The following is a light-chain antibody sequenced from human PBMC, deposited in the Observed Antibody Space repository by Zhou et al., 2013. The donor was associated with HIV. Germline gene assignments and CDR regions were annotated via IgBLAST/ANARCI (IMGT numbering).Light chain of an antibody. J-gene: IGKJ4*01. CDR3: QQSYSTVLT. CDR1: QTIINY. V-gene: IGKV1-39*01. Sequence: DIQMTQSPSSLSASVGDRVTITCRASQTIINYLNWYQHKPGNAPKLLIYAASSLQGGVPSRFSGSGSGTDFTLTINSLQPEDFATYYCQQSYSTVLTFGGGTKVEIK. CDR2: AAS.